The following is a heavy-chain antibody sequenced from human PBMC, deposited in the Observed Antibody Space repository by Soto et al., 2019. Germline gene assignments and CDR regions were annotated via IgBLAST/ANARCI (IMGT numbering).Heavy chain of an antibody. V-gene: IGHV3-23*01. D-gene: IGHD3-22*01. J-gene: IGHJ5*02. Sequence: GGSLRLSCAASGLTFSSYVMSWVRQAPGKGLEWVSGISGSGDNTYYADSVKGRFTISRDNSKNTLFLQMNSLRAEDTALYFCAKEMGDYYDSSGSWFDPWGQGTLVTVSS. CDR2: ISGSGDNT. CDR1: GLTFSSYV. CDR3: AKEMGDYYDSSGSWFDP.